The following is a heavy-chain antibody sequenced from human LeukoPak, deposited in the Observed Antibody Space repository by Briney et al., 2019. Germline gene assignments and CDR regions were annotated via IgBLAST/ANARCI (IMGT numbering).Heavy chain of an antibody. CDR2: IRCDGNSE. CDR1: GFTFSSYG. J-gene: IGHJ4*02. V-gene: IGHV3-30*02. CDR3: AKDLGY. Sequence: PGGPLRLSCAASGFTFSSYGLLWVRQATGKGLEWAAFIRCDGNSENYADFVKGIFALSRDNSKNTLYLQMHSLTVEHTAVYYFAKDLGYWGQGTLATVSS.